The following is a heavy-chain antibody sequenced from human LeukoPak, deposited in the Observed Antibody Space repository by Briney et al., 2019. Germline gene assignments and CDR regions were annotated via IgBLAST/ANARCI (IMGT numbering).Heavy chain of an antibody. V-gene: IGHV3-23*01. D-gene: IGHD1-26*01. J-gene: IGHJ4*02. Sequence: GGSLRLSCAASGFTFSSYAMSWVRQAPGKGLEWVSAISGSGGSTYYADSVKGRFTISRDNSKNTLYLQMNSLRAEDTAVYYCAKAPVVLGSYYSDYWGQGTLVTVSS. CDR3: AKAPVVLGSYYSDY. CDR2: ISGSGGST. CDR1: GFTFSSYA.